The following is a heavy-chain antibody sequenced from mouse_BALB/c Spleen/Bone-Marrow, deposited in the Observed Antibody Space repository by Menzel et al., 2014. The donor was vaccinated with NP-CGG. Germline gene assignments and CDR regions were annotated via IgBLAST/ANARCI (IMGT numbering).Heavy chain of an antibody. D-gene: IGHD2-4*01. CDR3: TRDHDYDWYFDV. CDR2: ISSDSDTI. Sequence: EVKLMESGGGLVQPGGSRKLSCTASGFTFSSFGMHWVRQAPEKGLEWVAYISSDSDTIYYADTVKGRFTISGDNPKNTLFLQMTSLRSEDTAMYYCTRDHDYDWYFDVWGAGTTVTVSS. J-gene: IGHJ1*01. V-gene: IGHV5-17*02. CDR1: GFTFSSFG.